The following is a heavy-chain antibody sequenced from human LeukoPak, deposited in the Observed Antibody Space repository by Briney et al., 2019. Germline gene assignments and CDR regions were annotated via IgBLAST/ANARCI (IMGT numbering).Heavy chain of an antibody. Sequence: SGPTLVKPTQTLTLTCTSSGFSLSTSGVGVGWIRQPPGKALEWLALIYWNDDKRYSPSLKSRLTITKDTSKNQVVLTMTNMDPVDTATYYCTHIKPSGSYLYYSDYWGQGTLVTVSS. D-gene: IGHD1-26*01. CDR3: THIKPSGSYLYYSDY. V-gene: IGHV2-5*01. CDR2: IYWNDDK. J-gene: IGHJ4*02. CDR1: GFSLSTSGVG.